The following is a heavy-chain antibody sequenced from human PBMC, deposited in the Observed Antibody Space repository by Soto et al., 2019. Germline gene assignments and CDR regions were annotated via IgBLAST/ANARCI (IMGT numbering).Heavy chain of an antibody. Sequence: ASVKVSCKVSGYTLTELSMHWVRQAPGKGLEWMGGFDPEDGETIYAQKFQGRVTMTEDTSTDTAYMELSSLRSEDTAVYYCATLDVLGYCSGGSCYTGFWGQGTLVTAPQ. D-gene: IGHD2-15*01. CDR2: FDPEDGET. J-gene: IGHJ4*02. CDR1: GYTLTELS. V-gene: IGHV1-24*01. CDR3: ATLDVLGYCSGGSCYTGF.